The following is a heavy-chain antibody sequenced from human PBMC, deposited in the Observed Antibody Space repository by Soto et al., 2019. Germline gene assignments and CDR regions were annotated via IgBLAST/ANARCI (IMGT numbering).Heavy chain of an antibody. CDR1: GGSFNRHT. Sequence: QVQLVQSGAEVRKPGSSVRVSCKASGGSFNRHTISWVRQAPGQGLEWIGGIIPIFGTANHAQKFQGRVRIIADESTSTVYMELSSLRSDDTAIYYCARGWGYDSTDYYCAYWGQGTLVIVSS. D-gene: IGHD3-22*01. CDR2: IIPIFGTA. CDR3: ARGWGYDSTDYYCAY. V-gene: IGHV1-69*19. J-gene: IGHJ4*02.